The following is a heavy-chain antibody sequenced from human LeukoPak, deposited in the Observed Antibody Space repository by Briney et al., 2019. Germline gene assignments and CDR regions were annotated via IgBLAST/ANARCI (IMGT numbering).Heavy chain of an antibody. Sequence: ESGGSLRLSCAASGFTFSSYAMSWVRQAPGKGLEWVSAISGSGGNTYYADSVKGRFTISRDNSKNTLYPQMNSLRAEDTAVYYCAKDRNRGYYDSSGYFDYWGQGTLVTVSS. CDR2: ISGSGGNT. J-gene: IGHJ4*02. D-gene: IGHD3-22*01. CDR3: AKDRNRGYYDSSGYFDY. CDR1: GFTFSSYA. V-gene: IGHV3-23*01.